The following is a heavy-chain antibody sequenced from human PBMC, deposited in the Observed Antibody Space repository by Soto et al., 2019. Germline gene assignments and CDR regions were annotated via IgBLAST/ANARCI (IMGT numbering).Heavy chain of an antibody. CDR3: ARTGGYYDSSGYYYFDY. Sequence: VSGPTLVNPTQTLTLTCTFSGFSLSTTNMCVSWIRQPPGKALEWLARIDWDDDKYYNTSLRTRLTISKDTSKNQVVLTMTNMDPVDTATYYCARTGGYYDSSGYYYFDYWGQGTLVTVSS. V-gene: IGHV2-70*11. CDR1: GFSLSTTNMC. J-gene: IGHJ4*02. CDR2: IDWDDDK. D-gene: IGHD3-22*01.